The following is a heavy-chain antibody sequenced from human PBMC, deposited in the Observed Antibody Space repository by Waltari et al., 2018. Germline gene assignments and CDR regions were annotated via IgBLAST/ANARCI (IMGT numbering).Heavy chain of an antibody. D-gene: IGHD6-19*01. CDR3: ARLRTESSGWYEGYWYFDL. Sequence: QLQLQESGPGLVKPSETLSLTCTVSGGSISSSSYYWGWIRQPPGKGLEWIGSIYYSGRTYYNPSLKIRVTISVDTSKNQFSLKLSSVTAADTAVYYCARLRTESSGWYEGYWYFDLWGRGTLVTVSS. J-gene: IGHJ2*01. CDR2: IYYSGRT. CDR1: GGSISSSSYY. V-gene: IGHV4-39*01.